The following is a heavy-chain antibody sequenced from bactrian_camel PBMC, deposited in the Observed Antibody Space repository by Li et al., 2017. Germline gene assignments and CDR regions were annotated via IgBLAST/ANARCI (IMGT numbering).Heavy chain of an antibody. CDR1: GFAISKHG. V-gene: IGHV3S40*01. CDR2: SNTDGRT. CDR3: AAAPYVGASGYCYAHLVTEYSN. D-gene: IGHD1*01. J-gene: IGHJ4*01. Sequence: VQLVESGGGLVQSGGSLTLTCVASGFAISKHGMSWVRRPPGKDLEYVATSNTDGRTHYRESVEGRFTISRDNAKNTVYLQMNYLRTEDTAMYYCAAAPYVGASGYCYAHLVTEYSNSGQGTQVTVS.